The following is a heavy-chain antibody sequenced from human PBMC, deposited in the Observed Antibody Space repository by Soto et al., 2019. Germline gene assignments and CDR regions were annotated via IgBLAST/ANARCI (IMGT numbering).Heavy chain of an antibody. CDR1: GFTFSDHY. J-gene: IGHJ4*02. CDR2: SRNKANSYTT. Sequence: EVQLVESGGGLVQPGGSLRLSCTASGFTFSDHYMDWVRQAPGKGLEWVGRSRNKANSYTTEYAASVKGRFTISRDDSKNSLYLKMNSLKTEDTAVYYCARAEVGATPYWGQGTLVTVSS. CDR3: ARAEVGATPY. V-gene: IGHV3-72*01. D-gene: IGHD1-26*01.